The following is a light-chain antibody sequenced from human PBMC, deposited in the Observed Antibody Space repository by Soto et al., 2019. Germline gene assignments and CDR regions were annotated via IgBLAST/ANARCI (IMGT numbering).Light chain of an antibody. CDR1: SSDVGGYDY. CDR2: NVR. Sequence: QSVLTQPASVSGSPGQSITISCTGTSSDVGGYDYVSWYQQYAGKAPKLTIYNVRNRPSGVSNRFSGSKSGNTASLTMSGLQPEDEADYFCSSFTNSGTVLFGGGTKVTVL. V-gene: IGLV2-14*01. CDR3: SSFTNSGTVL. J-gene: IGLJ2*01.